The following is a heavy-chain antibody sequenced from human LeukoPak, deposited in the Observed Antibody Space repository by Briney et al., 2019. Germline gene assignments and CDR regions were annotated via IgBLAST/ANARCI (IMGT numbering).Heavy chain of an antibody. Sequence: NPSETLSLTCAVYGGSFSGYYWSWIRQPPGKGLERIGEINQSGNTNYNPSLKSRVTISVDTSKNQFSLKLSSVTAADTAVYYCARALYGDYLRYDPWGQGTLVTVSS. J-gene: IGHJ5*02. CDR1: GGSFSGYY. CDR2: INQSGNT. CDR3: ARALYGDYLRYDP. V-gene: IGHV4-34*01. D-gene: IGHD4-17*01.